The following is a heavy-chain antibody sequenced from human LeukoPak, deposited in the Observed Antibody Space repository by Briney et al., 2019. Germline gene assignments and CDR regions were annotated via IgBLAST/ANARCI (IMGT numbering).Heavy chain of an antibody. CDR3: AREDLPQDSQYDILTGYYQAPGDNYYYYYMDV. CDR1: GFTFSSYN. J-gene: IGHJ6*03. CDR2: ISRSSGYI. D-gene: IGHD3-9*01. V-gene: IGHV3-21*01. Sequence: GGSLRLSCAASGFTFSSYNMNWVRQAPGKGLEWVSSISRSSGYIYYADSVKGRFTISRDNAKNSLYLQMNSLRAEDTAVYYCAREDLPQDSQYDILTGYYQAPGDNYYYYYMDVWGKGTTVTISS.